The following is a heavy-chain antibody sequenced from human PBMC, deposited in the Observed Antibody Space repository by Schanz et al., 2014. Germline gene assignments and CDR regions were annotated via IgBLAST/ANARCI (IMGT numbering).Heavy chain of an antibody. CDR1: GFTVNTNY. J-gene: IGHJ3*02. CDR3: ASERGYSYGYGAFDI. CDR2: MYINSGST. V-gene: IGHV3-53*01. D-gene: IGHD5-18*01. Sequence: VQLVESGGGLIQPGGSLRLSCAVSGFTVNTNYMSWVRQAPGKGLEWISSMYINSGSTQYADSVKGRFTISRDNSKNTLYLQMNSLRAEDTALYYCASERGYSYGYGAFDIWGQGTMVTVSS.